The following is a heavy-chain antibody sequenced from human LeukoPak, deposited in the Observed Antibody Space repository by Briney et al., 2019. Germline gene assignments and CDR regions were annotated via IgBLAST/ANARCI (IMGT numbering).Heavy chain of an antibody. Sequence: PSETLSLTCAVYGGSFRGYYWSWIRQPPGKGLEWIGEINHSGSTNYNPSIQRRVTISEDTSKNQFPLMLGSVTAADTAEDYGACLTYDDRDVWGKETTVSVSS. D-gene: IGHD4/OR15-4a*01. CDR3: ACLTYDDRDV. J-gene: IGHJ6*03. V-gene: IGHV4-34*01. CDR2: INHSGST. CDR1: GGSFRGYY.